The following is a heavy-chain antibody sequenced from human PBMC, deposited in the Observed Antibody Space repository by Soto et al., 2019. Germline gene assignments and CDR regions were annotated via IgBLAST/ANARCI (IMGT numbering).Heavy chain of an antibody. CDR1: GFTFSDYY. V-gene: IGHV3-11*01. J-gene: IGHJ3*02. CDR3: GRSRLKLVGYAFDI. CDR2: ISSSGSTI. Sequence: QVQLVEAGGGLVKPGGSLRLSCAASGFTFSDYYMSWIRQAPGKGLERVSYISSSGSTIYYADSVKGRFTISRDNAKNSLYLQMNSLRAEDTAVYYCGRSRLKLVGYAFDIWGQGTMVTVSS. D-gene: IGHD1-26*01.